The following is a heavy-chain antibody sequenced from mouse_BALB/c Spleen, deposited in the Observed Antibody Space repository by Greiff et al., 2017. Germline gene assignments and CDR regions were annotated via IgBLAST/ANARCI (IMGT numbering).Heavy chain of an antibody. CDR2: ISSGGGYT. Sequence: VQLKESGGGLVKPGGSLKLSCAASGFTFSSYAMSWVRQSPEKRLEWVAEISSGGGYTYYPDTVTGRFTISRDNAKNTLYLEMSSLRSEDTAMYYCARECLLHPHSYFDVWGAGTTGTVSS. J-gene: IGHJ1*01. D-gene: IGHD2-3*01. CDR3: ARECLLHPHSYFDV. CDR1: GFTFSSYA. V-gene: IGHV5-9-4*01.